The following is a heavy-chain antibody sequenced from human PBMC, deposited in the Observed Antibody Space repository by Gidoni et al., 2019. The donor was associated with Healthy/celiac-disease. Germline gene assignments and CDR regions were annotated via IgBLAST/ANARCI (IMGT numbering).Heavy chain of an antibody. Sequence: QVQLQESGPGLVKPSATLSLTCTVSGGSISSYYWSWIRQPAGKGLEWIGRIYTSGSTNYNPSLKSRVTMSVDTSKNQFSLKLSSVTAADTAVYYCARDDILTGYRLIFFDYWGQGTLVTVSS. CDR2: IYTSGST. V-gene: IGHV4-4*07. CDR1: GGSISSYY. D-gene: IGHD3-9*01. CDR3: ARDDILTGYRLIFFDY. J-gene: IGHJ4*02.